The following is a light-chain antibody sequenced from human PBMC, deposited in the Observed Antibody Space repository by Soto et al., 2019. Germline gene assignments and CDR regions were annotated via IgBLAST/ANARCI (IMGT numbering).Light chain of an antibody. CDR2: EVS. CDR1: SRGVGGYNY. CDR3: SSYGGSNNVL. J-gene: IGLJ2*01. V-gene: IGLV2-8*01. Sequence: QSVLTQPPSASGSPEQSVTISCTGTSRGVGGYNYVSWYQQFPGKAPKLMISEVSKRPSGVHDRFSGSKSGNTASLTVSGLQAEDEGDYYCSSYGGSNNVLFGGGTKLTVL.